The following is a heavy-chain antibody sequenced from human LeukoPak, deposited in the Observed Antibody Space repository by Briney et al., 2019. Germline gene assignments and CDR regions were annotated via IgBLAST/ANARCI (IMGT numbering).Heavy chain of an antibody. CDR3: ARANQAAFDI. CDR1: GYSISSGYY. J-gene: IGHJ3*02. D-gene: IGHD2-8*01. CDR2: IYHSGSA. Sequence: SETLSLTCTVSGYSISSGYYWGWIRQPPGKGLEWIGNIYHSGSAYYNPSLKSRVTISVDTSKNQFSLKLTSVTVADTAVYYCARANQAAFDIWGQGTMVTVSS. V-gene: IGHV4-38-2*02.